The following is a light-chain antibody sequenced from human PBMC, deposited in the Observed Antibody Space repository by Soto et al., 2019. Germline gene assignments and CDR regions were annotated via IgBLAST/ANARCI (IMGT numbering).Light chain of an antibody. V-gene: IGLV8-61*01. CDR3: VLYIGSGISV. CDR2: STT. J-gene: IGLJ2*01. Sequence: QTVVTQEPSFSVSPGGTVTLTCGLSSGSVSTNYYPSWYQQTPGQAPRTLIYSTTTRSSGVPDRFSGSILGNKAALTLTGAQAEYESDYYCVLYIGSGISVFGGGTKLTFL. CDR1: SGSVSTNYY.